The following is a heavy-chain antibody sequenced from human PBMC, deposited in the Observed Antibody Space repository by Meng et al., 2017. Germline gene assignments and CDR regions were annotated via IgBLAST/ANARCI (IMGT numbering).Heavy chain of an antibody. J-gene: IGHJ3*02. CDR2: IRSKVNSNTT. D-gene: IGHD3-10*01. Sequence: GGPLRSPGAAPGFTFSDHYMDWVRQAPGKGLEWVGRIRSKVNSNTTEYAASVKGRFAISRDDSKNSLYLQVNSLRTEDTAVYYCARMGNWYGATDSLDIWGQGTMVTVSS. V-gene: IGHV3-72*01. CDR3: ARMGNWYGATDSLDI. CDR1: GFTFSDHY.